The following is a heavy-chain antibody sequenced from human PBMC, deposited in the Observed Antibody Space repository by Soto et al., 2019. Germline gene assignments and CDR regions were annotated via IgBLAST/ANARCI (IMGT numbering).Heavy chain of an antibody. CDR1: GYTFTSYA. J-gene: IGHJ6*02. CDR3: ARDGSMDV. Sequence: EASVKVSCKASGYTFTSYAINWVRQATGQALEWMGWMNANSGITNYAQKFQGRVTITADKSASTAHMELSSLRSEDTAVYYCARDGSMDVWGQGTTVTVS. V-gene: IGHV1-8*01. CDR2: MNANSGIT.